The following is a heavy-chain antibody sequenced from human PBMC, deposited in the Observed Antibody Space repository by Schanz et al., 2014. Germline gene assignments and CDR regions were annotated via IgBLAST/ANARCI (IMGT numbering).Heavy chain of an antibody. CDR1: GFTFSSSW. J-gene: IGHJ4*02. D-gene: IGHD3-22*01. V-gene: IGHV3-74*01. CDR2: TSHDGSFT. CDR3: AKSYDTSGYSGFDY. Sequence: EVQLVESGGGFVQPGGSLRLSCAASGFTFSSSWMHWVRQAPGKGLVWVSRTSHDGSFTTFADSVKGRFTISRDNSKNALYLQMNSLRTEDTAVYFCAKSYDTSGYSGFDYWGQGTLVTVSS.